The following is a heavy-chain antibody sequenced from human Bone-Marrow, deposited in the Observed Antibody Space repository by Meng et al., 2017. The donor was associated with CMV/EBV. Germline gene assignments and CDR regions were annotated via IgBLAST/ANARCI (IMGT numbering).Heavy chain of an antibody. J-gene: IGHJ4*02. D-gene: IGHD1-26*01. CDR3: ASALVGATFAH. CDR2: LNPDGSDT. V-gene: IGHV3-7*02. Sequence: GESLKISCAASGFTFNTYWMNWVRQAPGKGPEWVANLNPDGSDTYYLDSVKGRFTISRDNAKNSLYLQMTSLRAEDTAVYYCASALVGATFAHWGLGNRVNGAS. CDR1: GFTFNTYW.